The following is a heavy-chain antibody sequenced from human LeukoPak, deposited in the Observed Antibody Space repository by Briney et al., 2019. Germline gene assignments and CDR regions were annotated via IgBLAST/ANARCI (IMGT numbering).Heavy chain of an antibody. D-gene: IGHD3-22*01. V-gene: IGHV4-4*07. J-gene: IGHJ5*02. Sequence: SETLSLTXTVSGGSISSYYWSWIRQPAGKGLEWIGRIYTTGNTNYNPSLKSRGTMSIDTSKKQFSLKLSSVTAADTAVYYCARGKYYYDSNSSYRYFDPWGQGTLVTVSS. CDR2: IYTTGNT. CDR1: GGSISSYY. CDR3: ARGKYYYDSNSSYRYFDP.